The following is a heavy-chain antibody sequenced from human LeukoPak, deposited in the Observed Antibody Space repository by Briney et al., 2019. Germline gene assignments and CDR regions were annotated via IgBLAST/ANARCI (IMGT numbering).Heavy chain of an antibody. V-gene: IGHV3-23*01. J-gene: IGHJ4*02. Sequence: GGSLTLSCAASGFTFSIYAMSWVRHAPEGGLEWVSATICSGGTTYYADSEKGRFTISRDNSKNTLYLQMNSLRAEDTAVYYCAKDQVEMATTYYFNYWGQGTLVTVSS. D-gene: IGHD5-24*01. CDR1: GFTFSIYA. CDR2: TICSGGTT. CDR3: AKDQVEMATTYYFNY.